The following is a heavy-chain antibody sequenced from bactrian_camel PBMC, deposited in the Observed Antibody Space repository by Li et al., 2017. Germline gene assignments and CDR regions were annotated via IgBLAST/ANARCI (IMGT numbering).Heavy chain of an antibody. Sequence: HVQLVESGGGSVQTGGSLELSCVASESTSKTSCMSWFRELPGKERERIATMRTTGGRPYYHDSIKGRFTISQDIAKNTLYLQMNSLKIEDTAVYYCALGSSRQATMTARGKGTQVTVS. CDR2: MRTTGGRP. J-gene: IGHJ4*01. V-gene: IGHV3S1*01. D-gene: IGHD3*01. CDR1: ESTSKTSC.